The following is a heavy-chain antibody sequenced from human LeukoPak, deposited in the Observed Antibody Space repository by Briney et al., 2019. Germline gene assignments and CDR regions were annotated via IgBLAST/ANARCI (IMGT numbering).Heavy chain of an antibody. CDR1: GFTFSSYW. V-gene: IGHV3-7*05. CDR3: ARSRYRGYSGDFDY. D-gene: IGHD5-12*01. J-gene: IGHJ4*02. CDR2: IKQDGSQK. Sequence: GGSLRLSCAASGFTFSSYWMSWVRQAPGKGLEWVANIKQDGSQKYYGDSVTGRFTISRDNAKNSLYLQMNTLRAEDTAVYYCARSRYRGYSGDFDYWGQGTLVTVSS.